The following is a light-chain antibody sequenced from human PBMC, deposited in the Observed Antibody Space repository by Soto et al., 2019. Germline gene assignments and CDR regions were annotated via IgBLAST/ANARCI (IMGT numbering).Light chain of an antibody. CDR3: SSYTISNTVV. CDR2: GVS. J-gene: IGLJ3*02. CDR1: NSDIGGHNF. Sequence: QSALTQPASVSESLGQSITISCSGTNSDIGGHNFVSWHQQLPGKTPKVLIYGVSNRPSGISNRFSGSKSGNTASLTISGLQAEDEADYYCSSYTISNTVVFGGGTKLTVL. V-gene: IGLV2-14*01.